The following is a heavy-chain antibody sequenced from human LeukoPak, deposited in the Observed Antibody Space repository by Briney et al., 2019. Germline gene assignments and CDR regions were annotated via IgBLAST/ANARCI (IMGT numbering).Heavy chain of an antibody. D-gene: IGHD2-15*01. J-gene: IGHJ5*01. Sequence: PSETLSLTCTVSGGSISSYYWSWIRQPPGKGLEWIGYIYNSGSTNYNPSLKSRVTISVDTSKNQFSLKLSSVTAADTAVYYCARRSCSGGTCYESRGWFDSWGQGTLVTVSS. V-gene: IGHV4-59*01. CDR1: GGSISSYY. CDR2: IYNSGST. CDR3: ARRSCSGGTCYESRGWFDS.